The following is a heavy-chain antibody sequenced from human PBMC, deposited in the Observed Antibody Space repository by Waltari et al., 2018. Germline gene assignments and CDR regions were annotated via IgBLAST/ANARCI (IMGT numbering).Heavy chain of an antibody. Sequence: EVQLVESGGGLVQPGGSLRPSCAAAGLPFSNYGMHWVGQDPGKGLGWFSRIKSDGSSTRYADSVKGRFTISRDNAKNTLYLQMNSLRAEDTAVYYCARGGDSSNWYPGYFDYWGQGTLVTVSS. CDR2: IKSDGSST. CDR3: ARGGDSSNWYPGYFDY. J-gene: IGHJ4*02. V-gene: IGHV3-74*01. CDR1: GLPFSNYG. D-gene: IGHD6-13*01.